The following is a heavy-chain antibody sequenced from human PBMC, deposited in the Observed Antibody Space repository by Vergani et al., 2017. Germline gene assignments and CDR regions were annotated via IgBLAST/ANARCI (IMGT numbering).Heavy chain of an antibody. J-gene: IGHJ4*02. D-gene: IGHD1-26*01. CDR2: IYYSGST. CDR3: ARSGGSYSYLDY. V-gene: IGHV4-59*01. Sequence: QLQLQESGPGLVKPSETLSLTCTVSGGSISSYYWSWIRQPPGKGLEWIGYIYYSGSTNYNPSLKSRVTISVDTSKNQFSLKLSSVTAADTAVYYCARSGGSYSYLDYWGQGTLVTVSS. CDR1: GGSISSYY.